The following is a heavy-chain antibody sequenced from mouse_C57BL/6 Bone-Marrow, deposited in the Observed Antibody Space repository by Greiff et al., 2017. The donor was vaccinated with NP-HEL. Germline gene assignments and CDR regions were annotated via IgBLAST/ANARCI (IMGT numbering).Heavy chain of an antibody. D-gene: IGHD1-2*01. J-gene: IGHJ2*01. V-gene: IGHV1-39*01. CDR3: ARLEGGITTADY. Sequence: EVQRVESGPELVKPGASVKISCKASGYSFTDYNMNWVKQSTGKSLEWIGVINPNYGTTSYNQKFKGKATLTVDQSSSTAYMQLNSLTSEDSAVYYCARLEGGITTADYWGQGTTLTVSS. CDR2: INPNYGTT. CDR1: GYSFTDYN.